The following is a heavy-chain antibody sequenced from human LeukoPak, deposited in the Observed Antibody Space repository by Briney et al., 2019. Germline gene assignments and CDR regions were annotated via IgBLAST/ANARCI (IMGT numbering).Heavy chain of an antibody. J-gene: IGHJ6*03. CDR3: ARVYELREEDYYYYYMDV. D-gene: IGHD5/OR15-5a*01. CDR2: ISGSSSTI. Sequence: GGSLRLSCAASGFSFSSNSMNWVRQAPGKGLEWVSYISGSSSTIYYADSVKGRFTISRDNAKNSLYLQMNSLRAEDTALYYCARVYELREEDYYYYYMDVWGKGTTVTVSS. CDR1: GFSFSSNS. V-gene: IGHV3-48*01.